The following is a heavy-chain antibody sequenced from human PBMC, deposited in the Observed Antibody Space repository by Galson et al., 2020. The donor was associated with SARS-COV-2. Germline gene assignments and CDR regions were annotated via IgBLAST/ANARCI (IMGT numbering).Heavy chain of an antibody. CDR2: ISYDGSNK. J-gene: IGHJ6*02. D-gene: IGHD2-15*01. Sequence: PGGSLRLSCAASGFTFSSYAMHWVRQAPSKGLEWVAVISYDGSNKYYADSVKGRFTISRDNSKNTLYLQMNSLRAEDTAVYYCARSLLPVSVRDVWGQGTTVTVSS. CDR1: GFTFSSYA. CDR3: ARSLLPVSVRDV. V-gene: IGHV3-30-3*01.